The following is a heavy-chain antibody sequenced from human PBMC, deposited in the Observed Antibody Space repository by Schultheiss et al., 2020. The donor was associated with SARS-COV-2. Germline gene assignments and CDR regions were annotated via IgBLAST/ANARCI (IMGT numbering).Heavy chain of an antibody. Sequence: GGSLRLSCAASGFTFSDYYMSWIRQAPGKGLEWVSSISSSSSYIYYADSVKGRFTISRDNAKNSLYLQMNSLRAEDTAVYYCARDPGLTGNAFDIWGQGTMVTVSS. CDR1: GFTFSDYY. D-gene: IGHD1-20*01. CDR2: ISSSSSYI. J-gene: IGHJ3*02. CDR3: ARDPGLTGNAFDI. V-gene: IGHV3-11*06.